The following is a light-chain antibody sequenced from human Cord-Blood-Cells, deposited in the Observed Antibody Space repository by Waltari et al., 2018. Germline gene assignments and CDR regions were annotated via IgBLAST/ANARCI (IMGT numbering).Light chain of an antibody. V-gene: IGKV3-20*01. CDR3: QQYGSSPPLT. CDR2: GAS. J-gene: IGKJ4*01. CDR1: QSVSSSY. Sequence: DIVLPHPPGTLSLSPGERATLSSRASQSVSSSYLAWYQQKPGQAPRLLIYGASSRATGIPDRFSGSGSGTDFTLTISRLEPEDVAVYYCQQYGSSPPLTFGGGTKVEIK.